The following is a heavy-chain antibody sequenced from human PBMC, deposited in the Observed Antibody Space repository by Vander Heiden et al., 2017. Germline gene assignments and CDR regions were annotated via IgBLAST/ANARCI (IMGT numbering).Heavy chain of an antibody. J-gene: IGHJ3*02. V-gene: IGHV3-11*01. CDR3: ARAVTIFGVVTQDAFDI. CDR2: ISSSGSTI. Sequence: QVQLVGSGGGLVKPGGSVRLSCSASGFTFSDYYLSWLRQAPGKGLEWVSNISSSGSTINYADSVKGRVTISRVNAKNSLYLQINSLRAEHQALYYCARAVTIFGVVTQDAFDIWGQGTLVTVSS. D-gene: IGHD3-3*01. CDR1: GFTFSDYY.